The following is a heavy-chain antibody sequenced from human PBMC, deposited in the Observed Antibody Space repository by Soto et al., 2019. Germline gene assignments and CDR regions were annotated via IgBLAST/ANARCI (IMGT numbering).Heavy chain of an antibody. D-gene: IGHD4-17*01. CDR2: ISAYNGNT. CDR3: ARVPWRLTTVTANWYFDL. J-gene: IGHJ2*01. V-gene: IGHV1-18*01. Sequence: GASVKVSCKASGYTFTSYGISWVRQAPGQGLEWMGWISAYNGNTNYAQKLQGRVTMTTDTSTSTAYMELRSLRSDDTAVYYCARVPWRLTTVTANWYFDLWGRGTLVTVSS. CDR1: GYTFTSYG.